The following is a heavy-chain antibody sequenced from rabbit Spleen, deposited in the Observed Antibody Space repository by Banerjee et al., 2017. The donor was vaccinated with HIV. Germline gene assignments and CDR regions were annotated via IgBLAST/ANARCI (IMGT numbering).Heavy chain of an antibody. CDR3: ARDTGSSFSSYGMDL. V-gene: IGHV1S45*01. Sequence: QEQLVESGGGLVQPGASLTLTCTASGFSFSSSYDMCWVRQAPGKGLEWIASIYAGSSGNSYYASWAKGRFTISKTSSTTVTLQMTSLTAADTATYFCARDTGSSFSSYGMDLWGQGTLVTVS. D-gene: IGHD8-1*01. CDR2: IYAGSSGNS. CDR1: GFSFSSSYD. J-gene: IGHJ6*01.